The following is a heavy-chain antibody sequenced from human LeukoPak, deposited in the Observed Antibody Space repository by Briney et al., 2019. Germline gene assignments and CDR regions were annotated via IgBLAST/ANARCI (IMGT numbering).Heavy chain of an antibody. CDR1: GYTFTSYY. V-gene: IGHV1-69*02. CDR2: IIPILGIA. CDR3: AIISGGDGYNFPFDY. D-gene: IGHD5-24*01. Sequence: GASVKVSCKASGYTFTSYYMHWVRQAPGQGLEWMGRIIPILGIANYAQKFQGRVTITADKSTSTAYMELSSLRSEDTAVYYCAIISGGDGYNFPFDYWGQGTLVTVSS. J-gene: IGHJ4*02.